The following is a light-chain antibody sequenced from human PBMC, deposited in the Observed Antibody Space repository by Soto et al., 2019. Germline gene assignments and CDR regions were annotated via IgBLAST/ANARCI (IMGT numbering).Light chain of an antibody. CDR3: QLYNSYSRT. CDR1: QGISSF. CDR2: KAS. J-gene: IGKJ1*01. Sequence: DLLMTQSPSSLSASVGDRVTITCRASQGISSFLYWYQQKPGKAPKLLIYKASRLDSGVPSRFSAIGSGTEFTLTISSLQPDDFATYYCQLYNSYSRTCGQGTKVEIK. V-gene: IGKV1-5*03.